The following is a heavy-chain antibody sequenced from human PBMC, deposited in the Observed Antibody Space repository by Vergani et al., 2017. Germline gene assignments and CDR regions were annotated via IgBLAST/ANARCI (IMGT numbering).Heavy chain of an antibody. CDR1: GGSFSGYY. CDR2: INHSGST. Sequence: QVQLQQWGAGLLKPSETLSLTCAVYGGSFSGYYWSWIRQPPGKGLEWIGEINHSGSTNYNPSRKSRVTISVDTSKNQFSLKLSSVTAADTAVYYCARGRYDCSGGSCYPRMDVWGQGTTVTVSS. D-gene: IGHD2-15*01. CDR3: ARGRYDCSGGSCYPRMDV. V-gene: IGHV4-34*01. J-gene: IGHJ6*02.